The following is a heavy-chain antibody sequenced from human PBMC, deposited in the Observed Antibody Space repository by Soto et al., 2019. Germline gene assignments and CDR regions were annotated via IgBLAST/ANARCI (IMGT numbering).Heavy chain of an antibody. D-gene: IGHD5-12*01. CDR3: ARHLGGYEGPFDY. Sequence: SETLSLTCTVSARSISSSSSYWGWIRQPPGKGLEWIGYIYYSGSTNYNPSLKSRVTISVDTSKNTFYLKLSSVTAADTAVYYCARHLGGYEGPFDYWGQGTLVTVSS. CDR2: IYYSGST. J-gene: IGHJ4*02. CDR1: ARSISSSSSY. V-gene: IGHV4-61*05.